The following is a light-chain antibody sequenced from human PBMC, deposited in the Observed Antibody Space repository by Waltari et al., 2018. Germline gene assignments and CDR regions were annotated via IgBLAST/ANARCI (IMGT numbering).Light chain of an antibody. CDR1: QGISSY. V-gene: IGKV1-9*01. J-gene: IGKJ4*01. CDR3: QQLNSYPLT. Sequence: IQLTQSPSYLSASVGDRVTITCRASQGISSYLAWYQQKPGKAPKLLIYAASTFQSGVPSRFSGSGSGTDFTLTISSLQPEDFATYYCQQLNSYPLTFGGGTKVEIK. CDR2: AAS.